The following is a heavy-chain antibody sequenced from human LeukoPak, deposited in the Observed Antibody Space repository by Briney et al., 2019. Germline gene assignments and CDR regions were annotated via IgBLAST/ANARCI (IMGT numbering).Heavy chain of an antibody. Sequence: GGSLRLSCAASGFTFNRDWTAWVRQAPGKGLEWVANIKEDGSEKYYVDSVRGRFTISRDNAENSLYLQMNSLRDEDTAVYYCAKTGERDYWGRGTLVTVSS. J-gene: IGHJ4*02. D-gene: IGHD7-27*01. CDR2: IKEDGSEK. CDR1: GFTFNRDW. CDR3: AKTGERDY. V-gene: IGHV3-7*01.